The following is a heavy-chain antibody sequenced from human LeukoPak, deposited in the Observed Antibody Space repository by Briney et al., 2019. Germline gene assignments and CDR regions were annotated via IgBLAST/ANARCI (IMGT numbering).Heavy chain of an antibody. D-gene: IGHD2-15*01. Sequence: ASVRVSCKASGYTFTSYYMHWARQAPGQGLEWMGIINPSGGSTSYAQKFQGRVTMTRDMSTSTVYMELSSLRSEDTAVYYCARVGRGFDPWGQGTLVTVSS. V-gene: IGHV1-46*01. CDR3: ARVGRGFDP. J-gene: IGHJ5*02. CDR1: GYTFTSYY. CDR2: INPSGGST.